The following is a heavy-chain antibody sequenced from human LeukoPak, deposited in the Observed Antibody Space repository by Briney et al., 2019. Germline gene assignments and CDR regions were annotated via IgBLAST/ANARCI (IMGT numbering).Heavy chain of an antibody. CDR3: ARDSSYGPFDY. CDR2: INVGNGYT. D-gene: IGHD5-18*01. V-gene: IGHV1-3*01. CDR1: GYIFSKYL. J-gene: IGHJ4*02. Sequence: ASVKVSCKASGYIFSKYLIYWLRQAPGQRPEWMGWINVGNGYTKYSQNFQGRVTFTWDTSASTAYMELTSLRSDDTALYYCARDSSYGPFDYWGQGTLLTASS.